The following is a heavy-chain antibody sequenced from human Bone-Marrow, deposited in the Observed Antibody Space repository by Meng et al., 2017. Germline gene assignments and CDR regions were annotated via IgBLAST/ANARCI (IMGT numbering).Heavy chain of an antibody. Sequence: ASVKVSCKASGYTFTSYDINWLRQATGQGLEWMGWMNPNSGNTGYAQKFQGRVTMTRNTSISTAHMELSSLRSEDTAVYYCARGDYYGSGSYYLNDYWGQGTLVTVSS. V-gene: IGHV1-8*01. CDR3: ARGDYYGSGSYYLNDY. D-gene: IGHD3-10*01. J-gene: IGHJ4*02. CDR2: MNPNSGNT. CDR1: GYTFTSYD.